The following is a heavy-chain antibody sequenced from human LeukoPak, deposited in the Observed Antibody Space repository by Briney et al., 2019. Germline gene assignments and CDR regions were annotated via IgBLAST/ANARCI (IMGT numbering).Heavy chain of an antibody. D-gene: IGHD3-10*01. V-gene: IGHV4-59*01. CDR3: ARFGTFGDNWFDP. J-gene: IGHJ5*02. CDR2: LHYDGST. CDR1: GASIKDYY. Sequence: SETLSLTCTVSGASIKDYYWSWIRQPPGKGLEWIGYLHYDGSTNYNPSLKSRVTTSVETSKSQFSLKLNSVIAADTAVYFCARFGTFGDNWFDPWGQGTLVIVSS.